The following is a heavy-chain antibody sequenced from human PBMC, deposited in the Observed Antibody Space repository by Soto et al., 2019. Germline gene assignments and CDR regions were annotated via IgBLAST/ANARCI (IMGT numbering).Heavy chain of an antibody. J-gene: IGHJ3*02. Sequence: QVQLVQSGAEVKKPGSSVKVSCKASGGTFSSYTISWVRQAPGQGLEWMGRIIPILGIANYAQKFQGRVTITADKSTSTAYRELSSLRSEDTAVYYGARDGFSGSYIWGQGTMVTVSS. CDR3: ARDGFSGSYI. D-gene: IGHD1-26*01. CDR2: IIPILGIA. CDR1: GGTFSSYT. V-gene: IGHV1-69*08.